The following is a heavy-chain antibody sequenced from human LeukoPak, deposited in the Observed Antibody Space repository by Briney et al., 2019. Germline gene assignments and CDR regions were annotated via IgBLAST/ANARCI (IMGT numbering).Heavy chain of an antibody. Sequence: SETLSLTCTVSGGPISSGGYYWSWIRQHPGKGLEWIGYIYYSGSTYYNPSLKSRVTISVDTSKNQFPLKLSSVTAADTAVYYCARDMTTTDGGFDYWGQGTLVTVSS. CDR2: IYYSGST. D-gene: IGHD4-17*01. J-gene: IGHJ4*02. CDR1: GGPISSGGYY. V-gene: IGHV4-31*03. CDR3: ARDMTTTDGGFDY.